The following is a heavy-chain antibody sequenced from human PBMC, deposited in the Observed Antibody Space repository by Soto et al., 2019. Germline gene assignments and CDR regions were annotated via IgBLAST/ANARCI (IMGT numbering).Heavy chain of an antibody. J-gene: IGHJ6*02. CDR1: GYTFTSYD. CDR2: MNPNSGNT. D-gene: IGHD1-26*01. V-gene: IGHV1-8*01. Sequence: QVQLVQSGAEVKKPGASVKVACKASGYTFTSYDINWVRQATGQGLEWMGWMNPNSGNTGYAQKFQGRVTMTRNTSISTAYMELSSLRSEDTAVYYCARGLNPRSGPIVHYYGTDVWGQGTTVTVSS. CDR3: ARGLNPRSGPIVHYYGTDV.